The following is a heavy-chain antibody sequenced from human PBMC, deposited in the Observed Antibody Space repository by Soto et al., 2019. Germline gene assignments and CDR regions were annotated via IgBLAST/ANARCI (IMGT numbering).Heavy chain of an antibody. D-gene: IGHD3-9*01. J-gene: IGHJ1*01. V-gene: IGHV3-23*01. Sequence: EVQLLESGGGLVQPGGSLKISCAVSGFTFSSYAMSWVRQAQGKGLEWVSGISGTGRVTNYAESVKGRFTISRDNPKNTLSLEMKSLRAEDTAVYYCAKDVHYDIVTGIEYFDHWGQGTLVTVSS. CDR2: ISGTGRVT. CDR1: GFTFSSYA. CDR3: AKDVHYDIVTGIEYFDH.